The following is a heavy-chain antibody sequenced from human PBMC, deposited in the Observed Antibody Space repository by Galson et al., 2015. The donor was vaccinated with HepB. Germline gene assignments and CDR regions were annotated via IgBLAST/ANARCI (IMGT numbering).Heavy chain of an antibody. Sequence: SLRLSCAASGFTFSSYAMHWVRQAPGKGLEWVAVISYDGSNKYYADSVKGRFTISRDNSKNTLYLQMNSLRAEDTAVYYCARGGQQLVRYYFDYWGQGTLVTVSS. V-gene: IGHV3-30-3*01. D-gene: IGHD6-13*01. CDR1: GFTFSSYA. CDR2: ISYDGSNK. CDR3: ARGGQQLVRYYFDY. J-gene: IGHJ4*02.